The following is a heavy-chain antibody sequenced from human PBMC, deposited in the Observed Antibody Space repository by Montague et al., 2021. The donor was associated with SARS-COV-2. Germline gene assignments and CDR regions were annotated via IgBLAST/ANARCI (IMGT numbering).Heavy chain of an antibody. CDR3: ASGIYPSGSYYNRYYYGLNI. D-gene: IGHD3-10*01. CDR2: INHSANT. CDR1: GRSLSGYY. V-gene: IGHV4-34*01. Sequence: SETLSLTCAVHGRSLSGYYWSWIRQPPEKGLEWIGEINHSANTKYNPSLKSPVTISIDTSKNQFSLKMTSVTAADTATYYCASGIYPSGSYYNRYYYGLNIWGPGTTVIVSS. J-gene: IGHJ6*02.